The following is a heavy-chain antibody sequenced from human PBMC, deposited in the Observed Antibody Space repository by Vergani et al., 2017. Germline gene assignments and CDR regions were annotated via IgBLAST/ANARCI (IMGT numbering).Heavy chain of an antibody. CDR2: ISSSSSYI. CDR3: ARSIAAAGNGYYYYGMDV. CDR1: GFTFSSYS. D-gene: IGHD6-13*01. Sequence: EVQLVESGGGLVKPGGSLRLSCAASGFTFSSYSMYWVRQAPGKGLEWVSSISSSSSYIYYADSVKGRFTISRDNAKNSLYLQMNSLRAEDTAVYYCARSIAAAGNGYYYYGMDVWGQGTTVTVSS. J-gene: IGHJ6*02. V-gene: IGHV3-21*01.